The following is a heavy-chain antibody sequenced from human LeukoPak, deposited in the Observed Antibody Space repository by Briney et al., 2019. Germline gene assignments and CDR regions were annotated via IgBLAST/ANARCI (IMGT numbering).Heavy chain of an antibody. V-gene: IGHV3-49*04. CDR3: TRPRWLQFFLVTVKNDY. Sequence: PGGSLRLSCTASGFTFGDYAMSWVRQAPGKGLEWVGFIRSKAYGGTTEYAASVKGRFTISRDDSKSIAYLQMNSLKTEDTAVYYCTRPRWLQFFLVTVKNDYWGQGTLVTVSS. J-gene: IGHJ4*02. CDR1: GFTFGDYA. D-gene: IGHD5-24*01. CDR2: IRSKAYGGTT.